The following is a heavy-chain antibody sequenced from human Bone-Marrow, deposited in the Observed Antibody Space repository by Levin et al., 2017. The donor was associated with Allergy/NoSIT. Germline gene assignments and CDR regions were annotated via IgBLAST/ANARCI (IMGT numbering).Heavy chain of an antibody. J-gene: IGHJ5*01. Sequence: GESLKISCAASGFTFSTYGLYWVRQAPGKGLEWVAMISYDSGLEYYADSVKGRFTISRDNSKNTLFLQMHSLNAEDTGIYYCAKAPSATATYRWFDSWGQGTLVTVSS. D-gene: IGHD6-13*01. V-gene: IGHV3-33*03. CDR2: ISYDSGLE. CDR3: AKAPSATATYRWFDS. CDR1: GFTFSTYG.